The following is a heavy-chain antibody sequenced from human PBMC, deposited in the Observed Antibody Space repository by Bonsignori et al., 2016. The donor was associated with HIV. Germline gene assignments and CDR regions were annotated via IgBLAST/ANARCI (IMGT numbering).Heavy chain of an antibody. J-gene: IGHJ4*02. V-gene: IGHV3-48*02. Sequence: VRQAPGKGLEWLSYISGSSSTIYYADSVKGRFTISRDNAKNSLYLQMSSLRDEDTAVYYCARDVTYYYDGSGYYYVPMSLDYWGPGSPGHRLL. CDR3: ARDVTYYYDGSGYYYVPMSLDY. CDR2: ISGSSSTI. D-gene: IGHD3-22*01.